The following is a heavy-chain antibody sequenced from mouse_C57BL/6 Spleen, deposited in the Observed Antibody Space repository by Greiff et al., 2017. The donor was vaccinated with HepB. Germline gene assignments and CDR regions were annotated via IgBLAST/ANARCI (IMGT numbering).Heavy chain of an antibody. J-gene: IGHJ3*01. CDR1: GYTFTSYD. CDR3: ARRELRLPFAY. D-gene: IGHD3-2*02. Sequence: VKLMESGPELVKPGASVKLSCKASGYTFTSYDINWVKQRPGQGLEWIGWIYPRDGSTKYNEKFKGKATLTVDTSSSTAYMELHSLTSEDSAVYFCARRELRLPFAYWGQGTLVTVSA. V-gene: IGHV1-85*01. CDR2: IYPRDGST.